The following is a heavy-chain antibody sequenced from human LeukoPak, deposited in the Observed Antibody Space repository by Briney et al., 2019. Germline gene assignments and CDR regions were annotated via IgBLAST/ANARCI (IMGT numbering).Heavy chain of an antibody. J-gene: IGHJ4*02. D-gene: IGHD2-2*01. CDR3: ARQCSSTSCYSY. CDR2: IYYGGST. CDR1: GGSISSSTYY. Sequence: SETLSLTCTVSGGSISSSTYYWGWIRLPPGKGLEWIGNIYYGGSTFYNPSLKSRVTISLDTSKNQFSLKLSSVTAADTAVYFCARQCSSTSCYSYWGQGTLVTVSS. V-gene: IGHV4-39*01.